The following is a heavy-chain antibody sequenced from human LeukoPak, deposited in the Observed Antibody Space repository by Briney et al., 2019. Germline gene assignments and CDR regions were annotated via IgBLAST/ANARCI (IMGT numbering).Heavy chain of an antibody. D-gene: IGHD5-24*01. J-gene: IGHJ4*02. CDR3: ARGRWLQFSD. V-gene: IGHV4-59*01. Sequence: SETLSLTCTVSGGSISNYYWNWIRQPPGKGLEGIGDIYFTGSTNYNPSLKSRVTISLDTSKNQFSLKLSSVTAADTAIYYCARGRWLQFSDWGPGTLVTVSS. CDR1: GGSISNYY. CDR2: IYFTGST.